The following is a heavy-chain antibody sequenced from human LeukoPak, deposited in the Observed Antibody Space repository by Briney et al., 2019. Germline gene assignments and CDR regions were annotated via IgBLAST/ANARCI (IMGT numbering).Heavy chain of an antibody. CDR2: IIPIFGTA. CDR1: GYTFTSYG. Sequence: ASVKVSCKASGYTFTSYGISWVRQAPGQGLEWMGGIIPIFGTANYAQKFQGRVTITADKSTSTAYMELSSLRSEDTAVYYCARDSLYSGSYFYFDYWGQGTLVTVSS. V-gene: IGHV1-69*06. D-gene: IGHD1-26*01. CDR3: ARDSLYSGSYFYFDY. J-gene: IGHJ4*02.